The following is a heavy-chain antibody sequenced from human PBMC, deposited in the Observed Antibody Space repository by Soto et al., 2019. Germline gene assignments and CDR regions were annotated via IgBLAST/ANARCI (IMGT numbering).Heavy chain of an antibody. Sequence: QVQLVQSGAEVKKPGASVKVSCKASGYTFTSYGISWVRQAPGQGLEWMGWISAYNGNTNYAQKLQGRVTMTTDTSTSTAYMELRSRRSDDTAVYYCARGSSSSWYPHGYYYYYKDVWGKGNTVTLSS. V-gene: IGHV1-18*01. CDR3: ARGSSSSWYPHGYYYYYKDV. CDR2: ISAYNGNT. D-gene: IGHD6-13*01. CDR1: GYTFTSYG. J-gene: IGHJ6*03.